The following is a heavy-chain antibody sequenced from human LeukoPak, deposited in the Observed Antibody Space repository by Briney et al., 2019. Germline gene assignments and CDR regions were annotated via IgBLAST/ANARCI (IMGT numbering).Heavy chain of an antibody. Sequence: GGSLRLSCAASGFTFSSYWMSWVRQAPGKGLEWVGRIKSKTDGGTTDYAAPVKGRFTISRDDSKNTLYLQMNSLKTEDTAVYYCTTEAYSYGSYYFDYWGQGTLVTVSS. D-gene: IGHD5-18*01. V-gene: IGHV3-15*01. CDR1: GFTFSSYW. CDR3: TTEAYSYGSYYFDY. J-gene: IGHJ4*02. CDR2: IKSKTDGGTT.